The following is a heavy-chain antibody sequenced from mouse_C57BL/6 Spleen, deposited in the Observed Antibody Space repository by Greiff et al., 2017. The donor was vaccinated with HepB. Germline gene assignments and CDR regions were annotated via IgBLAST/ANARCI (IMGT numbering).Heavy chain of an antibody. CDR3: ARSRALVYDYPFAY. CDR1: GYTFTDYN. Sequence: VQLQQSGPELVKPGASVKIPCKASGYTFTDYNMDWVKQSHGKSLEWIGDINPNNGGTIYNQKFKGKATLTVDKSSSTTYMELRSLTSEDTAVYYCARSRALVYDYPFAYWGQGTLVTVSA. D-gene: IGHD2-4*01. J-gene: IGHJ3*01. V-gene: IGHV1-18*01. CDR2: INPNNGGT.